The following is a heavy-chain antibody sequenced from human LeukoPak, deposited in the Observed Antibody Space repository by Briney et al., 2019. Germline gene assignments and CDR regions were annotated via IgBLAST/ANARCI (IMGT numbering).Heavy chain of an antibody. J-gene: IGHJ4*02. CDR3: ARRRGELYYFDY. V-gene: IGHV4-31*03. CDR2: IYYSGST. D-gene: IGHD3-16*01. Sequence: SQTLSLTCTLSGGSISSGGYYWSWIRQHPGKGLEWIGYIYYSGSTYYNPSLKSRVTISVDTSKNQFSLKLSSVTAADTAVYYCARRRGELYYFDYWGQGTLVTVSS. CDR1: GGSISSGGYY.